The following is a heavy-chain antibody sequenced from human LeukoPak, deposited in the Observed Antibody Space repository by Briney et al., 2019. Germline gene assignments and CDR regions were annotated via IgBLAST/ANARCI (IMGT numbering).Heavy chain of an antibody. CDR3: ARFDNGYDPGADY. Sequence: GGSLRLSCRASGFMFSKYEVNWVRQAPGKGLEWVSYMSSSGSAIYYADSVKGRFTVSRDNAKNFLYLQMSSLRADDTAVYYCARFDNGYDPGADYWGQGTLVIVSS. D-gene: IGHD5-12*01. V-gene: IGHV3-48*03. CDR1: GFMFSKYE. J-gene: IGHJ4*02. CDR2: MSSSGSAI.